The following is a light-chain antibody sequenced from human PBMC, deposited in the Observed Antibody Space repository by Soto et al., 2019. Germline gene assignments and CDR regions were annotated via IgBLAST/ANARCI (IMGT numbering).Light chain of an antibody. V-gene: IGKV1-5*01. J-gene: IGKJ5*01. CDR1: QSISNW. CDR3: QQLNSYPFIA. Sequence: DSRRTQSLSTLPASVGDRVTITGRASQSISNWLAWYQQKPATAPKVLIYHASNLQSGVPSTFSGSESGTEFTLTISSLQPDDFATYYCQQLNSYPFIAFGQGTRLEIK. CDR2: HAS.